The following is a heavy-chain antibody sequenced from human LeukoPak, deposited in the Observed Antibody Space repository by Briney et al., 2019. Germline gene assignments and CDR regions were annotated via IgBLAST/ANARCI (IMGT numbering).Heavy chain of an antibody. CDR1: GFTFNTYG. J-gene: IGHJ4*02. CDR2: ISYDGSNK. CDR3: AKDRSGMGYDFDF. Sequence: PGGSLRLSCAVSGFTFNTYGIHWVRQTPGKGLEWVALISYDGSNKYYADSVKGRFTISRDNSKNTLYLQMDSLRAEDTAVYYCAKDRSGMGYDFDFWGQGTLVTVSS. V-gene: IGHV3-30*18. D-gene: IGHD5-18*01.